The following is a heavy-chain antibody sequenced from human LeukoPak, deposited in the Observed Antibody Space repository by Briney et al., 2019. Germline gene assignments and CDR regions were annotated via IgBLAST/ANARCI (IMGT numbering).Heavy chain of an antibody. CDR1: GYTFTSYG. CDR2: ISAYNGNT. J-gene: IGHJ3*02. CDR3: ARDSSGYYGKLLDI. V-gene: IGHV1-18*01. D-gene: IGHD3-22*01. Sequence: ASVKVSCKASGYTFTSYGISWVRQAPGQGLEWMGWISAYNGNTDYAQKLQGRVTMTTDTSTSTAYMELRSLRSDDTAVYYCARDSSGYYGKLLDIWGQGTMVTVSS.